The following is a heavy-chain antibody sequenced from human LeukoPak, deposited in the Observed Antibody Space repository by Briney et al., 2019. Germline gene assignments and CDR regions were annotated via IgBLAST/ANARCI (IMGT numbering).Heavy chain of an antibody. CDR2: VYSSGST. D-gene: IGHD6-19*01. CDR3: ARLGSGTVDF. Sequence: SETLSLTCTASGDSISNYYWSWIRQPPGKGLEWIGYVYSSGSTNYNPSLKSRVSISVGTSKNQFSLKLSSVTAADTAVYYCARLGSGTVDFWGQGTLVTVSS. J-gene: IGHJ4*02. V-gene: IGHV4-59*08. CDR1: GDSISNYY.